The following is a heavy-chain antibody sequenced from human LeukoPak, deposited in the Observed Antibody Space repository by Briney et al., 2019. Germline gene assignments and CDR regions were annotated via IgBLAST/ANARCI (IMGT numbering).Heavy chain of an antibody. CDR3: ARDPQPDTMIVVRGAFDI. D-gene: IGHD3-22*01. V-gene: IGHV1-18*01. Sequence: ASVKVSCKASGYTFTSYGISRVRQAPGQGLEWMGWISAYNGNTNYAQKLQGRVTMTTDTSTSTAYMELRSLRSDDTAVYYCARDPQPDTMIVVRGAFDIWGQGTTVTVSS. J-gene: IGHJ3*02. CDR2: ISAYNGNT. CDR1: GYTFTSYG.